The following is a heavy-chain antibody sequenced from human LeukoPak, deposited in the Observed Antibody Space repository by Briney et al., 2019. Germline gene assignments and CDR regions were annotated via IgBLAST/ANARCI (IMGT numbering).Heavy chain of an antibody. J-gene: IGHJ4*02. CDR2: ISYDGSNK. CDR3: ARVGSGWTNVDY. V-gene: IGHV3-30*01. D-gene: IGHD6-19*01. Sequence: QPGGSLRLSCAASGFTFSSYAMHWVCQAPGKGLEWVAVISYDGSNKYYADSVKGRFTISRDNSKNTLYLQMNSLRAEDTAVYYCARVGSGWTNVDYWGQGTLVTVSS. CDR1: GFTFSSYA.